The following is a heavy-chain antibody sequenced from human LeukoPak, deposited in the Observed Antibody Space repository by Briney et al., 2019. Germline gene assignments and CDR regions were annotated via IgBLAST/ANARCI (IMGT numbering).Heavy chain of an antibody. J-gene: IGHJ4*02. Sequence: SETLSLTCAVYGGSFSGYYWSWIRQPPGKGLEWIGEINHSGSTNYNPSLKSRVTISVDTSKNQFSLKLSSVTAADTAVYYCAREYSSGWGMRSAFDYWGQGTLVTVSS. CDR3: AREYSSGWGMRSAFDY. CDR2: INHSGST. V-gene: IGHV4-34*01. D-gene: IGHD6-19*01. CDR1: GGSFSGYY.